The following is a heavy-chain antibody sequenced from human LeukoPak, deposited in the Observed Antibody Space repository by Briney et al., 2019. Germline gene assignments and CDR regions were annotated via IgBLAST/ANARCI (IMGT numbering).Heavy chain of an antibody. J-gene: IGHJ4*02. CDR1: GFTFSSDG. CDR3: ATMYYYGSGSYFDY. Sequence: GGSLRLSCAGSGFTFSSDGMNWVRQAPGKGLEWVSSISPDSTFIPQADSVKGRFTISRDNAKNSLSLQMNSLRAEDTAVYYCATMYYYGSGSYFDYWGQGTLVTVSS. D-gene: IGHD3-10*01. CDR2: ISPDSTFI. V-gene: IGHV3-21*04.